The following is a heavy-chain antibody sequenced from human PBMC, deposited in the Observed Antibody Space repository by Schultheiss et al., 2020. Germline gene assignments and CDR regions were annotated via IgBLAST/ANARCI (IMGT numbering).Heavy chain of an antibody. J-gene: IGHJ4*02. CDR1: GFTFSSYG. V-gene: IGHV3-23*01. CDR3: AKVTPPGNYYRLRFDY. Sequence: GGSLRLSCAASGFTFSSYGMHWVRQAPGKGLEWVSVISGSGGSTDHADSVKGRFTISRDNSKNTLFLQMNSLRAEDTAVYYCAKVTPPGNYYRLRFDYWGQGTLVTVSS. D-gene: IGHD1-26*01. CDR2: ISGSGGST.